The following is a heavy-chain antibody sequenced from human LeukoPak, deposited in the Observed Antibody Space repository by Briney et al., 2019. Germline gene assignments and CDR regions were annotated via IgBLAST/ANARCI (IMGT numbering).Heavy chain of an antibody. D-gene: IGHD1-1*01. V-gene: IGHV3-48*03. J-gene: IGHJ4*02. CDR1: GFRFSTYD. CDR3: ARSRTGTWEMYYFDY. CDR2: INNIDGTV. Sequence: GGSLRLSCAASGFRFSTYDMVWVRQAPGKGLEWISYINNIDGTVYYAESVKGRFTISRDNAKNSLSLQMTNLNVGDTAVYYCARSRTGTWEMYYFDYRGQGTLVTVSS.